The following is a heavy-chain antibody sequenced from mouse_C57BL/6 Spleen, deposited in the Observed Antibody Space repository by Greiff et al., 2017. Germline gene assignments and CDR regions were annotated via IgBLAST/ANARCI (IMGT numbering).Heavy chain of an antibody. D-gene: IGHD2-4*01. Sequence: EVKLEESGPGLVKPSQSLSLTCSVTGYSITSGYYWNWIRQFPGNKLEWMGYISYDGSNNYNPSLKNRISITRDTSKNQFFLKLNSVTTEDTATYYCAREYYDYGFAYWGQGTLVTVSA. V-gene: IGHV3-6*01. J-gene: IGHJ3*01. CDR2: ISYDGSN. CDR3: AREYYDYGFAY. CDR1: GYSITSGYY.